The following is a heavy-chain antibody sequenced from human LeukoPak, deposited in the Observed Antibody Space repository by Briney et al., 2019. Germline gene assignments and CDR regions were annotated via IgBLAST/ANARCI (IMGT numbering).Heavy chain of an antibody. CDR2: ISSSSSYI. Sequence: PGGSLRLSCAASGFTFSSYSMNWVRQAPGKGLEWVSSISSSSSYIYYADSVKGRFTISRDNAKNSLYLQMNSLRAEDTAVYYCARDARDGYNLIHYWGQGTLVTVSS. CDR1: GFTFSSYS. D-gene: IGHD5-24*01. J-gene: IGHJ4*02. CDR3: ARDARDGYNLIHY. V-gene: IGHV3-21*01.